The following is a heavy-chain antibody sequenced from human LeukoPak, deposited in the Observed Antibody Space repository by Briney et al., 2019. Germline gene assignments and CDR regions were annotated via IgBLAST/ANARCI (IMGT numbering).Heavy chain of an antibody. CDR3: ARSHFSDVTYYFDY. CDR2: IYYSGST. V-gene: IGHV4-39*01. J-gene: IGHJ4*02. Sequence: PSETLSLTCTVSGGSISSSSYYWGWIRQPPGKGLEWIGSIYYSGSTYYNPSLKSRVTISVDTSRNQFSLRLASVTAADTAVYYCARSHFSDVTYYFDYWGQGTLVTVSS. CDR1: GGSISSSSYY. D-gene: IGHD2-21*02.